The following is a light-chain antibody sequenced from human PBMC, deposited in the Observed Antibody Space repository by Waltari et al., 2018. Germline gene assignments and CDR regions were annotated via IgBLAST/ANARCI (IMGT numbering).Light chain of an antibody. V-gene: IGKV4-1*01. J-gene: IGKJ2*01. CDR2: WAS. CDR1: QSALSSANNKNY. Sequence: DIVMTQSPDSLAVSLGERATINCKSSQSALSSANNKNYLAWYQQKPGQPPKLLIYWASTRVSGVPDRFSGSGCGTDFTLTISSLQAEDVAVYYCQQFDTTPSYTFGQGTKLEIK. CDR3: QQFDTTPSYT.